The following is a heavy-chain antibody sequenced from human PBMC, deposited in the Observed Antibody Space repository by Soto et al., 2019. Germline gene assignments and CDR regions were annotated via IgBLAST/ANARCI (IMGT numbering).Heavy chain of an antibody. V-gene: IGHV1-8*01. D-gene: IGHD3-3*01. Sequence: ASVKVSCKASGYTFTSYDINWVRQATGQGLEWMGWMNPNSGNTGYAQKFQGRVTMTRNTSISTAYMELSSLRSEDTAVYYCARGGGQSQQIFGVAHRYYYYMDVWGKGTTVTVSS. CDR3: ARGGGQSQQIFGVAHRYYYYMDV. CDR2: MNPNSGNT. J-gene: IGHJ6*03. CDR1: GYTFTSYD.